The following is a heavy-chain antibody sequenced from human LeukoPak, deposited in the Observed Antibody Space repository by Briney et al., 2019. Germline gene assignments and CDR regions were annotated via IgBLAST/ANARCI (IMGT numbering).Heavy chain of an antibody. Sequence: GRSLRLSCAASGFTFSSYAMHWVRQAPGKGPEWVAVISYDGSNKYYADSVKGRFTISRDNSKNTLYLQMNSLRAEDTAVYYCARDRGSHFDYWGQGTLVTVSS. CDR2: ISYDGSNK. CDR1: GFTFSSYA. V-gene: IGHV3-30*04. J-gene: IGHJ4*02. CDR3: ARDRGSHFDY.